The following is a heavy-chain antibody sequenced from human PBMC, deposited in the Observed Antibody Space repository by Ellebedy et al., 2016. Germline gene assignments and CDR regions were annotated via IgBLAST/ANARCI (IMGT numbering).Heavy chain of an antibody. J-gene: IGHJ4*02. CDR1: GFTFSNYY. Sequence: GGSLRLSCEASGFTFSNYYMHWVRQPQGKRLEWVAAFGTAGDTYYQASLKDRFTISREDARSTLYLQLKSLRAGDTAVYFCARGRGVAGGLEFWGQGTLVTVSS. D-gene: IGHD6-19*01. CDR3: ARGRGVAGGLEF. CDR2: FGTAGDT. V-gene: IGHV3-13*01.